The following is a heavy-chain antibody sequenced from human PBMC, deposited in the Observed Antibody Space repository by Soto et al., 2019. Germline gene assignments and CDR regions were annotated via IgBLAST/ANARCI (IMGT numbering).Heavy chain of an antibody. D-gene: IGHD3-3*01. CDR2: TSPYNGNT. V-gene: IGHV1-18*01. CDR3: ARVSGNFWRGYYNFDY. J-gene: IGHJ4*02. Sequence: ASVKVSCKASGYTFTSYAITWVRQAPGQGFEWMGWTSPYNGNTNYVQKLQGRVTMTTDTSTSTAYMELRSLRSDDTAVYYCARVSGNFWRGYYNFDYWGLGTLVTVSS. CDR1: GYTFTSYA.